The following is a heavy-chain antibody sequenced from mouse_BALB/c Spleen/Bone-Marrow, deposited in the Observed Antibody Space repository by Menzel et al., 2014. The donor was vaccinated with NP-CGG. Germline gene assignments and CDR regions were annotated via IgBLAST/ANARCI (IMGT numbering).Heavy chain of an antibody. CDR2: IDPANGNT. J-gene: IGHJ4*01. CDR3: ARWEYYAMDF. Sequence: VQLQQSGAELVKPGASVKLSCTASGFNIKDTYMHWVKQRPEQGLEWIGRIDPANGNTKYDPKFQGKATITADTSSNTAYLQLSSLTSEDTAVYYCARWEYYAMDFWGQGTTVTVSS. CDR1: GFNIKDTY. V-gene: IGHV14-3*02. D-gene: IGHD4-1*01.